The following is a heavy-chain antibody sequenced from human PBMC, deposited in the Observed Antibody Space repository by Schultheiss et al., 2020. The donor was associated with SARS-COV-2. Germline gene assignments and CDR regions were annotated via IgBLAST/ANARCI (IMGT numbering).Heavy chain of an antibody. CDR1: GFTFSSYA. V-gene: IGHV3-23*01. CDR3: ARLPMATIYGEFDY. J-gene: IGHJ4*02. CDR2: ISGSGGST. D-gene: IGHD5-24*01. Sequence: GGSLRLSCAASGFTFSSYAMSWVRQAPGKGLEWVSAISGSGGSTYYADSVKGRFTISRDNSKNTLYLQMSSLKASDTAMYYCARLPMATIYGEFDYWGQGTLVTVSS.